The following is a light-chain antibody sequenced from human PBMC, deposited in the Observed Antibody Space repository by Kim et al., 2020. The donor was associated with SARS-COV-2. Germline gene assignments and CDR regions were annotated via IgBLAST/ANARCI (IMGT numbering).Light chain of an antibody. CDR2: EDN. V-gene: IGLV6-57*03. Sequence: GKTGTTSCTRRRGSIASNYVQWYQQRPGSAPTTVIYEDNQSPSGVPARFSGSIDSSSNSASLTISGLKTEDEADYYCQSYDSSNWVFGGGTKLTVL. CDR3: QSYDSSNWV. J-gene: IGLJ3*02. CDR1: RGSIASNY.